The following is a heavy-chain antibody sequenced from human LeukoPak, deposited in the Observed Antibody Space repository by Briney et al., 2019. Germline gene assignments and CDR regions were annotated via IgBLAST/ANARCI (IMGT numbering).Heavy chain of an antibody. V-gene: IGHV1-18*01. J-gene: IGHJ5*02. Sequence: ASVKVSCMPSRYTITSYGISWVRQAPGQGLEWMGWISAYNGNTNSAQKLQGRVTMTTDTSTSTAYMELRSLRSDDTAVYYCARYYESSGYPEDRWSDPGGQGTLVTVSS. CDR1: RYTITSYG. D-gene: IGHD3-22*01. CDR2: ISAYNGNT. CDR3: ARYYESSGYPEDRWSDP.